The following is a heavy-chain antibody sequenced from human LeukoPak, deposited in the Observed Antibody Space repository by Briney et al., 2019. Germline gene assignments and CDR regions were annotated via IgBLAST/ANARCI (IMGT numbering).Heavy chain of an antibody. CDR1: GFTFSSYG. Sequence: GGSLRLSCAASGFTFSSYGMHWVRQAPGKGLEWVSAISGSGGSTYYADSVKGRFTISRDNSKNTLYLQMNSLRAEDTAVYYCAMAYDYDAFDIWGQGTMVTVSS. J-gene: IGHJ3*02. V-gene: IGHV3-23*01. CDR3: AMAYDYDAFDI. CDR2: ISGSGGST. D-gene: IGHD3-22*01.